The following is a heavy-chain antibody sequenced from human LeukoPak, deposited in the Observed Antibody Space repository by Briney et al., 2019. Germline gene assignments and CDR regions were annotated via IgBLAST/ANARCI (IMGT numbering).Heavy chain of an antibody. CDR2: INSNTENP. CDR1: GGTFSSYA. Sequence: ASVKVSCKASGGTFSSYAISWVRQAPGQGLEWMGWINSNTENPTYAQGFTGRFVFSLETSVNTAYLQISGLKAEDTAIYYCARDNSYDAFDIWGQGTMVTVSS. J-gene: IGHJ3*02. CDR3: ARDNSYDAFDI. V-gene: IGHV7-4-1*02.